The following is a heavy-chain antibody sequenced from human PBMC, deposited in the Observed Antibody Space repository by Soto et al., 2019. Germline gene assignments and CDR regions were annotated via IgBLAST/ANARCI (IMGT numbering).Heavy chain of an antibody. V-gene: IGHV3-7*01. D-gene: IGHD3-10*01. Sequence: GGSLRLSCAASGFTFSSYWMSWVRQAPGKGLEWVANIKQDGSEKYYVDSVKGRFTISRDNAKNSLYLQMNSLRAEDTAVYYCARDYSGELAFIWDYWGQGTLVTVSS. J-gene: IGHJ4*02. CDR3: ARDYSGELAFIWDY. CDR1: GFTFSSYW. CDR2: IKQDGSEK.